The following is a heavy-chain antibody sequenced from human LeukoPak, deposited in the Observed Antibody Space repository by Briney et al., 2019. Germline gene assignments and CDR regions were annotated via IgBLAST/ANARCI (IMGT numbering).Heavy chain of an antibody. CDR1: GFTVSSNY. J-gene: IGHJ4*02. CDR3: ARDHYDFWSGQYYFDY. D-gene: IGHD3-3*01. CDR2: IYSGGST. Sequence: GGSLRLSCAASGFTVSSNYMSWVRQAPGKGLEWVSVIYSGGSTYYADPVKGRFTISRDNSKNTLYLQMNSLRAEDTAVYYCARDHYDFWSGQYYFDYWGQGTLVTVSS. V-gene: IGHV3-66*02.